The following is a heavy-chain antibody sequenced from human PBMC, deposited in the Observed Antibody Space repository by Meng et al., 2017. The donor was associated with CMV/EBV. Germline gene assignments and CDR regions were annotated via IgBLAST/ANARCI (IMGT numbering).Heavy chain of an antibody. J-gene: IGHJ5*02. D-gene: IGHD5-18*01. CDR2: IYSGGST. CDR1: GFTVSSNY. CDR3: AREVGYSYGDNWFDP. Sequence: GGSLRLSCAASGFTVSSNYMSWVRQAPGKGLEWVSVIYSGGSTYYADSVKGRFTISSDNSKNTLYLQMNSLRAEDTAVYYCAREVGYSYGDNWFDPWGQGTLVTVSS. V-gene: IGHV3-53*01.